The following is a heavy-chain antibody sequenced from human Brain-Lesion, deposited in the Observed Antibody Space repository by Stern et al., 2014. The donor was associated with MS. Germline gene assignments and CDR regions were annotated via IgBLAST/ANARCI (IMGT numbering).Heavy chain of an antibody. D-gene: IGHD1-20*01. Sequence: EVQLVQSGGGLVQPGGSLRLSCAASGFSVSSNYMGWVRQAPGKGLEWVSVFYTDGYTCYADSVKGRCTISRDNSKNTLSLQMNSLRPEDTAVYYCGRDRGSNWNDDLYGMDVWGQGTTVTVSS. CDR1: GFSVSSNY. CDR3: GRDRGSNWNDDLYGMDV. V-gene: IGHV3-66*02. CDR2: FYTDGYT. J-gene: IGHJ6*02.